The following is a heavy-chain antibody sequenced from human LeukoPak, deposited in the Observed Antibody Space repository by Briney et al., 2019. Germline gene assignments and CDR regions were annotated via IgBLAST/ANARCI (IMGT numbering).Heavy chain of an antibody. V-gene: IGHV3-23*01. CDR1: GFTFSTYA. Sequence: GGSLRLSCAASGFTFSTYAITWVRQAPGKGLEWVSSIRSSGDSTFYADSVKGRFTISRDNSKNTLYLQMNSLRAEDTAVYYCAKDSHCSGGSCYPKYYYYYYMDVWGKGTTVTVSS. D-gene: IGHD2-15*01. J-gene: IGHJ6*03. CDR2: IRSSGDST. CDR3: AKDSHCSGGSCYPKYYYYYYMDV.